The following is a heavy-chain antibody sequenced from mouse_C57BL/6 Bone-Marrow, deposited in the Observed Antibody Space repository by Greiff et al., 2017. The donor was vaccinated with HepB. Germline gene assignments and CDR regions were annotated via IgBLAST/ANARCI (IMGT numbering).Heavy chain of an antibody. CDR2: IHPNSGST. CDR1: GYTFTSYW. CDR3: ASLGTVVATGFDY. D-gene: IGHD1-1*01. Sequence: QVQLQQPGAELVKPGASVKLSCKASGYTFTSYWMHWVKQRPGQGLEWIGMIHPNSGSTNYNEKFKSKATLTVDKSSSTAYMQLSSLTSEDSAVYYCASLGTVVATGFDYWGQGTTLTVSS. V-gene: IGHV1-64*01. J-gene: IGHJ2*01.